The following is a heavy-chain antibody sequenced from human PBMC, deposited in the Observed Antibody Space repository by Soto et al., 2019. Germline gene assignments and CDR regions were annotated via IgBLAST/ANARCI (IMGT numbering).Heavy chain of an antibody. CDR1: GFTVSDKY. CDR2: IYTSGTT. J-gene: IGHJ3*02. CDR3: ARDGFGRYDGSGSEAFDI. D-gene: IGHD3-10*01. V-gene: IGHV3-53*01. Sequence: ALRLSCAASGFTVSDKYMNWVRQAPGKGLEWVSVIYTSGTTYYADSVKGRFTISRGNFKNTLYLQMNSLRAEDTAMYYCARDGFGRYDGSGSEAFDIWGQGTMVTVSS.